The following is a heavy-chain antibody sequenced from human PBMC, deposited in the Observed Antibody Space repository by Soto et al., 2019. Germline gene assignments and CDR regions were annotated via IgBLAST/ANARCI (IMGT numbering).Heavy chain of an antibody. Sequence: GGSLRLSCAASGVTFAIYAMTWVRQVPGEGLQWVSSISKSGDSTYYADSVKGRFTTSRDNSKNTRYLQMNSLRAEDTAIYYCAKGSFGFDYWGQGTLVTVSS. D-gene: IGHD3-10*01. CDR1: GVTFAIYA. CDR3: AKGSFGFDY. V-gene: IGHV3-23*01. CDR2: ISKSGDST. J-gene: IGHJ4*02.